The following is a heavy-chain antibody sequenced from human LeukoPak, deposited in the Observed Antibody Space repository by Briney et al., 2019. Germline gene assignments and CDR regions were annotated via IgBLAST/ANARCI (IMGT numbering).Heavy chain of an antibody. CDR3: ASHRLYYHYMDV. CDR1: GGSSKGYY. J-gene: IGHJ6*03. CDR2: INPGGST. V-gene: IGHV4-34*01. Sequence: SETLSLTCAVYGGSSKGYYWSWIRQPPAKGLEWIGEINPGGSTNYNASLKGRVAISADTSKNQFSLELSSVTAADTAVYYCASHRLYYHYMDVWGKGTTVTVSS.